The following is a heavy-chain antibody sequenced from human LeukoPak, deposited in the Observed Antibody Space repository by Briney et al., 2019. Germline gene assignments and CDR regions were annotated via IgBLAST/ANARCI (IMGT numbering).Heavy chain of an antibody. Sequence: SVKVSCKASGYTFTGYYMHWVRQAPGQGLEWMGGIIPMFGTTNYAQKFQGRVTITADESTTTAYMELSSLRSEDTAVYYCARARYYYASGSPNWFDPWGQGTLVTVSS. J-gene: IGHJ5*02. CDR1: GYTFTGYY. CDR3: ARARYYYASGSPNWFDP. CDR2: IIPMFGTT. D-gene: IGHD3-10*01. V-gene: IGHV1-69*13.